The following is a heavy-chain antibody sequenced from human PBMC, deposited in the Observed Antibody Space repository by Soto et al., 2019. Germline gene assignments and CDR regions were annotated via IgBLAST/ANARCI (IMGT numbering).Heavy chain of an antibody. Sequence: GGSLRLSCAASGFTFSNAWMSWVRQAPGKGLEWAGRIRSKGDGETTDYAAPVRGRFTISRDDSKNTFFLQMNSLKAEDTAVYYCTTDQAGGYFYYFGVVVWGQGTTVTVSS. CDR3: TTDQAGGYFYYFGVVV. CDR1: GFTFSNAW. CDR2: IRSKGDGETT. V-gene: IGHV3-15*01. J-gene: IGHJ6*02. D-gene: IGHD2-15*01.